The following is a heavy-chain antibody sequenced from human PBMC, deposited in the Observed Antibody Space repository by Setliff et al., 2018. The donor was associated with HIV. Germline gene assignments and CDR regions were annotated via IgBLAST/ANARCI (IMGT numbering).Heavy chain of an antibody. CDR1: GFTFSSYW. CDR3: ARDLGLGNSYGRTDY. CDR2: INSDGSSA. J-gene: IGHJ4*02. V-gene: IGHV3-74*01. D-gene: IGHD5-18*01. Sequence: SGGSLRLSCAASGFTFSSYWMHWVRQAPGKGLAWVSRINSDGSSASYADSVKGRFTIFRDNARNTLYLQMNSLKAEDTAVYYCARDLGLGNSYGRTDYWGQGTLVTVSS.